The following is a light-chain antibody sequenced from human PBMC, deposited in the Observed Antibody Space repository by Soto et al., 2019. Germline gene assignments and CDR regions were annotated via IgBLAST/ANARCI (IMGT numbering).Light chain of an antibody. CDR2: EVS. J-gene: IGLJ1*01. Sequence: QSALTQPASVSGSPGQSITISCTGTSSDVGTYKYVSWYQQYPGKAPKLMIYEVSNRPSGVSDRFSGSKSDNTASLSISGLQAEDEADYYCSSYTSSSTYVFGTGTKVTVL. CDR3: SSYTSSSTYV. CDR1: SSDVGTYKY. V-gene: IGLV2-14*01.